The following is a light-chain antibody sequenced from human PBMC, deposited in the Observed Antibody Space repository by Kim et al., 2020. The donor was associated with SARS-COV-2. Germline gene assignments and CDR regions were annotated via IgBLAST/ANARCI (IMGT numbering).Light chain of an antibody. J-gene: IGKJ1*01. V-gene: IGKV3-20*01. CDR2: GAS. CDR3: QQYSTSPWT. CDR1: QSVSSNY. Sequence: SPGDSATLSCRASQSVSSNYLAWYQQKPGRAPRLLLYGASNRASGIPDRFSGSGSGTDFTLTISRLEPEDFAVYHCQQYSTSPWTFGQGTKVDIK.